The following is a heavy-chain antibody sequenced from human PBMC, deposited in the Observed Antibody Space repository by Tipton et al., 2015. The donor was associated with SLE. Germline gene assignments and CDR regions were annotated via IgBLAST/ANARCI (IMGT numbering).Heavy chain of an antibody. CDR1: GCSISSHY. CDR2: IYYSGST. D-gene: IGHD3-16*01. CDR3: AGVRKKGWGWFDP. Sequence: TLSLTCNVSGCSISSHYWSWIRQPPGKGLEWIGYIYYSGSTTYNPSLKSRVTISVDTSKNQLSLKLISVTAAETAVYYCAGVRKKGWGWFDPWGQGTLVTVSS. J-gene: IGHJ5*02. V-gene: IGHV4-59*11.